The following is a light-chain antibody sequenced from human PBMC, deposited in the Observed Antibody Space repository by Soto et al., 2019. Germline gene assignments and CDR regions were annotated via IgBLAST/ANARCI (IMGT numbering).Light chain of an antibody. J-gene: IGKJ1*01. Sequence: ESVLMQSPATLSLSQGERATLSCVASQSVSSSYLAWYQQKPGQAPRLLIYDASNRATGIPARFSGSGSGTEFTLTIGSLLSEDFAVYYCQQYDNWPPWTFGQGTMV. CDR3: QQYDNWPPWT. CDR1: QSVSSSY. V-gene: IGKV3-15*01. CDR2: DAS.